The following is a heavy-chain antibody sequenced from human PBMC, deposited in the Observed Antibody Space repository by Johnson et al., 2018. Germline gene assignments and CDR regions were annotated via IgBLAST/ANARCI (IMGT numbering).Heavy chain of an antibody. CDR3: GRHLGEGYCSGGSCYPYYSYYGMDG. J-gene: IGHJ6*02. CDR2: IIPIFGTA. D-gene: IGHD2-15*01. V-gene: IGHV1-69*01. Sequence: QVQLVQSGAEVKKPGSSVKVSCKASGGTFSSYAISWVRQAPGQGLEWMGGIIPIFGTANYAQKFQGRVTITEDESTSTAYLELSSLRSADTAVYYCGRHLGEGYCSGGSCYPYYSYYGMDGWGQGTTVTVSS. CDR1: GGTFSSYA.